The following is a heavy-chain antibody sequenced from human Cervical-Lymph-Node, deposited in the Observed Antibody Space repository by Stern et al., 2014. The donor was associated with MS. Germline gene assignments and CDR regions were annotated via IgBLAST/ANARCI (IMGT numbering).Heavy chain of an antibody. V-gene: IGHV1-46*01. CDR3: AGGHTFDY. Sequence: QMQLVQSGAEVKKPGASVKVSCKTSGYTFTSYYMHWVRQAPGQGLEWMGIINPRGGSTSYAQKCRGRVTMTRNTSKSTVYMELSSLRSEDTAIYYCAGGHTFDYWGQGTLVTVSS. J-gene: IGHJ4*02. CDR2: INPRGGST. CDR1: GYTFTSYY.